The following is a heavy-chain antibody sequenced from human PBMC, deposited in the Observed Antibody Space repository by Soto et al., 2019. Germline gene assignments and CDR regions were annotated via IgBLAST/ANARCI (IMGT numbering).Heavy chain of an antibody. CDR1: GFTFDDYA. CDR3: AKDIIPFGYYRSAGD. J-gene: IGHJ4*02. D-gene: IGHD6-13*01. Sequence: EVQLVESGGGLVQPGRSLRLSCAASGFTFDDYAMHWVRQAPGKGLEWVSGISWNSGSIGYADSVKGRFTISRDNAKNSLYLQMNSLRAEDTALYYCAKDIIPFGYYRSAGDWGQGTLVTVSS. V-gene: IGHV3-9*01. CDR2: ISWNSGSI.